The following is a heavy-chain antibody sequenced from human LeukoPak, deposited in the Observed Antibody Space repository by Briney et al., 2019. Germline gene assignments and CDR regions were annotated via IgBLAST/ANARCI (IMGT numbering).Heavy chain of an antibody. Sequence: GGSLRLSCAASGFTFSSYEMNWVRQAPGKGLEWVSYISSSGSTIYYADSVKGRFTISRDNSKNTVYLQMNSLRAEDTAVYYCAKLAYYDSSGYYYYFDYWGQGTLVTVSS. V-gene: IGHV3-48*03. D-gene: IGHD3-22*01. CDR1: GFTFSSYE. J-gene: IGHJ4*02. CDR2: ISSSGSTI. CDR3: AKLAYYDSSGYYYYFDY.